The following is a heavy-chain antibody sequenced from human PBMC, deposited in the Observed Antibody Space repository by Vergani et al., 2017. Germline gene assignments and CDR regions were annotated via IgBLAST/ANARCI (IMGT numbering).Heavy chain of an antibody. CDR3: ASYYGPVGAFDI. CDR2: IYYSGST. Sequence: QVQLQESGPGLVKPSETLSLTCTVSGGSISSYYWSWIRQPPGKGLEWIGYIYYSGSTYYNPSLKSRVTISVDTSKNQFSLKLSSVTAADTAVYYCASYYGPVGAFDIWGQGTMVTVSS. D-gene: IGHD1-26*01. V-gene: IGHV4-59*08. CDR1: GGSISSYY. J-gene: IGHJ3*02.